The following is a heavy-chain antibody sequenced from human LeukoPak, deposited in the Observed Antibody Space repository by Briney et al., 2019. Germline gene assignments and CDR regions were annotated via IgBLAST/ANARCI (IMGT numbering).Heavy chain of an antibody. CDR3: ARDGTRPKASQSRGYPPKFDP. D-gene: IGHD5-12*01. CDR2: ISAYNGNT. J-gene: IGHJ5*02. CDR1: GYTFTGYY. Sequence: GASVKVSCKTSGYTFTGYYIHWVRQAPGQGLEWMGWISAYNGNTNYAQKLQGRVTMTTDTSTSTAYMELRSLRSDDTAVYYCARDGTRPKASQSRGYPPKFDPWGQGTLVTVST. V-gene: IGHV1-18*04.